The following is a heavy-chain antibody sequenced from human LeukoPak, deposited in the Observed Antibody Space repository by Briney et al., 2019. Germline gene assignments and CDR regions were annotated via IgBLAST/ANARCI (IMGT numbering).Heavy chain of an antibody. CDR2: ISGSGVST. J-gene: IGHJ4*02. CDR1: GFTFSDRN. D-gene: IGHD6-19*01. CDR3: AKWRVSSGCDY. Sequence: GGSLRLSCAVSGFTFSDRNMSWVRQAPGKGLEWVSAISGSGVSTYYADSVKGRFTISRDTSKNTLYLQMNSLRAEDTAVYYCAKWRVSSGCDYWGQGTLVTVSS. V-gene: IGHV3-23*01.